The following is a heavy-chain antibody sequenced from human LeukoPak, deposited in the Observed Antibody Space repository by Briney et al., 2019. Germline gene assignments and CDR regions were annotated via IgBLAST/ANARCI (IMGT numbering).Heavy chain of an antibody. CDR1: GFTFSSYA. Sequence: GGSLRLSCSASGFTFSSYAMHWVRQAPGKGLEYVPAISSNGGSTYYADSVKGRFTISRDNSKNTLYLQMSSLRAEDTAVYYCARDGAVGYYDSSGYQGTFDPWGQGTLVTVSS. V-gene: IGHV3-64D*06. CDR3: ARDGAVGYYDSSGYQGTFDP. D-gene: IGHD3-22*01. J-gene: IGHJ5*02. CDR2: ISSNGGST.